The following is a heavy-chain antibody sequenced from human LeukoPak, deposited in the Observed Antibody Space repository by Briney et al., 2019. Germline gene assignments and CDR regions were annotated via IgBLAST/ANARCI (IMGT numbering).Heavy chain of an antibody. J-gene: IGHJ3*02. CDR1: GGSISSSNW. D-gene: IGHD5-18*01. Sequence: PSGTLSLTCAVSGGSISSSNWWSWVRQPPGKGLEWIGESYHTGNINYNPSLKSRVTISVDKSKNQFSLKLSFVTAADTAVYYCARVGYSYVAFDIWGQGTMVTVSS. CDR2: SYHTGNI. CDR3: ARVGYSYVAFDI. V-gene: IGHV4-4*02.